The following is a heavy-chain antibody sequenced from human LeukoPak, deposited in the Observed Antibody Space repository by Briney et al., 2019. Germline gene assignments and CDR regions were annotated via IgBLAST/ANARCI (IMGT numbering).Heavy chain of an antibody. CDR1: GYTFTSYG. V-gene: IGHV1-18*01. CDR2: ISAYNGNT. Sequence: GASVKVSCRASGYTFTSYGISWVRQAPGQGLEWMGWISAYNGNTNYAQKLQGRVTMTTDTSTSTAYMELRSLRSDDTAVYYCARDRGLRYFDWSPPYYWGQGTLGTVSS. CDR3: ARDRGLRYFDWSPPYY. D-gene: IGHD3-9*01. J-gene: IGHJ4*02.